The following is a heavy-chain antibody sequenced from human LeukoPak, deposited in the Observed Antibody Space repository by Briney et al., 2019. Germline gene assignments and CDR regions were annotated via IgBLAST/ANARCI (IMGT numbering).Heavy chain of an antibody. Sequence: GGSLRLSCAASGFTFSSYSMNWVRQAPGKGLEWVSSISSSSSYIYYADSVKGRFTISRDNAKNSLYLQMNSLRAEDTAVYYCARDWASILLPDMDYWGQGTLVTVSS. V-gene: IGHV3-21*04. D-gene: IGHD3-9*01. CDR1: GFTFSSYS. CDR2: ISSSSSYI. J-gene: IGHJ4*02. CDR3: ARDWASILLPDMDY.